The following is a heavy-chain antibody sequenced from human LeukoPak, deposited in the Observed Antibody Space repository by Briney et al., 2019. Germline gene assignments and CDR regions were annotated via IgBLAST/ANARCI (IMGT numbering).Heavy chain of an antibody. D-gene: IGHD3-22*01. CDR2: ITSSSTYI. J-gene: IGHJ4*02. Sequence: GGSLRLSCAASLFTFSTYSMNGVRQAPGKGLEWVSSITSSSTYIYYADSVKGRFTISRDNAKNSLYLQMNSLRAEDTAVYYCARTPESNGYFPWYFDYWGQGTLVTVSS. CDR3: ARTPESNGYFPWYFDY. CDR1: LFTFSTYS. V-gene: IGHV3-21*01.